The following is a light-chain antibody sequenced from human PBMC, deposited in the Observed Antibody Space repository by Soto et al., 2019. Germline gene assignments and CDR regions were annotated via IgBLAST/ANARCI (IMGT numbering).Light chain of an antibody. CDR3: SSYTSSSIDYV. CDR2: EVS. V-gene: IGLV2-14*01. Sequence: QSALTQPASVSGSPGQSITISCTGTSSDVGGYNYVSWYQQHPGKAPKLMIYEVSNRPSGVSNRFSGSKSGNTASLTISGLQAEDEADHYCSSYTSSSIDYVFGPGTKVTV. J-gene: IGLJ1*01. CDR1: SSDVGGYNY.